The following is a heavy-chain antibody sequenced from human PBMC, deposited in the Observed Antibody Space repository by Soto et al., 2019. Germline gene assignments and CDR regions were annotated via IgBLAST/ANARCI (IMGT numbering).Heavy chain of an antibody. Sequence: PGGSLRLSCAASGFTVSSNYMSWVRQAPGKGLEWGSVIYSGGSTYYADSVKGRFTISRDNSKNTLYLQMNSLRAEDTAVYYCANRHSRITMARGVGNRGPYGMDVWGQGTTVTVSS. CDR2: IYSGGST. J-gene: IGHJ6*02. D-gene: IGHD3-10*01. CDR3: ANRHSRITMARGVGNRGPYGMDV. V-gene: IGHV3-53*05. CDR1: GFTVSSNY.